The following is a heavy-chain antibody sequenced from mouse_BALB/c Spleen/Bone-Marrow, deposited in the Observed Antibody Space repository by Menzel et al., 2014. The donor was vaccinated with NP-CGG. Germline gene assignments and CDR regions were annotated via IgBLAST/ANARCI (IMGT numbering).Heavy chain of an antibody. CDR2: IYPSTGYT. V-gene: IGHV1-7*01. CDR3: ARDDYAY. D-gene: IGHD2-4*01. Sequence: VKLVESGAELTKPGASVKMSCKASGYTFTSYWMHWVKQRPGQGLEWIGYIYPSTGYTEHNQKFKDKAIMTADKSSSTAYMQLSSLTSEDSAVYYCARDDYAYWGQGTLVTVSA. CDR1: GYTFTSYW. J-gene: IGHJ3*01.